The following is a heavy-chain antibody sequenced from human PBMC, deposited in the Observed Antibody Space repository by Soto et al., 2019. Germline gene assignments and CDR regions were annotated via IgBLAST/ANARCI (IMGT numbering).Heavy chain of an antibody. D-gene: IGHD2-15*01. CDR3: ARSDRGFCGGGNCYSEAFDI. CDR1: GYTFTNYG. V-gene: IGHV1-18*01. Sequence: QVQLGQSGAEVKKPGASVKVSCKASGYTFTNYGISWVRQAPGQGLEWMGWSSAYNGNTDYAQMFQGRVTMTTDTSTSTAYMELRSLRSDDTAVYYCARSDRGFCGGGNCYSEAFDIWGLGTMVTVSS. J-gene: IGHJ3*02. CDR2: SSAYNGNT.